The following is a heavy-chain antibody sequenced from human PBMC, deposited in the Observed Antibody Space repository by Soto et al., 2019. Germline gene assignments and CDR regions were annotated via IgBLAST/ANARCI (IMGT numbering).Heavy chain of an antibody. V-gene: IGHV3-30-3*01. CDR1: GFTFSSYA. D-gene: IGHD6-6*01. CDR2: ISYDGSNK. J-gene: IGHJ4*02. Sequence: QVQLVESGGGVVQPGRSLRLSCAASGFTFSSYAMHWVRQAPGKGLEWVAVISYDGSNKYYADSVKGRFTISRDNSKNTVYLQMNSLRAEDTAVYYCARVSRQHSGIAARGYFDYWGQGTLVTVSS. CDR3: ARVSRQHSGIAARGYFDY.